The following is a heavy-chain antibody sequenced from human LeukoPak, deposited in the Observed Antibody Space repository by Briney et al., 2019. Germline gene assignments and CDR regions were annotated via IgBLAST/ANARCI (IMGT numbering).Heavy chain of an antibody. D-gene: IGHD6-13*01. CDR1: GGAISSYY. V-gene: IGHV4-4*07. J-gene: IGHJ6*03. CDR3: ARGGQQLPTRYYYYMDV. CDR2: IYTSGST. Sequence: SETLSLTCTVSGGAISSYYWSWLRQPAGTGLEGSGRIYTSGSTNYNPSLRSRVTMSVDTSKNQFSLTLTSVTAADTAVYYCARGGQQLPTRYYYYMDVWGKGTTVTVSS.